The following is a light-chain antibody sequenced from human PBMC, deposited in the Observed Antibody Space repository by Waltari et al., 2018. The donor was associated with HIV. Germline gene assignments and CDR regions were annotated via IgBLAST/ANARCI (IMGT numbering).Light chain of an antibody. CDR1: ESNLGPNT. J-gene: IGLJ2*01. CDR2: TNT. CDR3: SSWDGSLYGVA. Sequence: QSVLTPPPSASGTPGPTVPLPCSGSESNLGPNTVNWYPQLPGTAPKLLIFTNTERPSGVPDRFSGSKSGTSASLAISGLQSEDEALYYCSSWDGSLYGVAFGGGTKVTVL. V-gene: IGLV1-44*01.